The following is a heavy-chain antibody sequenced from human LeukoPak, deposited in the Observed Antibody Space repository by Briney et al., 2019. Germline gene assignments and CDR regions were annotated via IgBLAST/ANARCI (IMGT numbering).Heavy chain of an antibody. CDR1: GYTFTNYY. J-gene: IGHJ4*02. Sequence: ASVKVSCKASGYTFTNYYMHWVRQAPGQGLEWMGIINPSGGGTSYAQKFQGRLTMTRDTSTTTVYMELSSLRSEDTAMYYCAREIGPRQLHLWGSAFWGQGTLVTVSS. CDR3: AREIGPRQLHLWGSAF. CDR2: INPSGGGT. D-gene: IGHD5-18*01. V-gene: IGHV1-46*01.